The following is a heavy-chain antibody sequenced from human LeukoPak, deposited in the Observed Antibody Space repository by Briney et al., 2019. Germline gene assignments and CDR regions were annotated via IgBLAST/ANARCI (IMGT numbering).Heavy chain of an antibody. V-gene: IGHV3-48*01. Sequence: TGGSLRLSCAASGFTFSSYSMNWVRQAPGKGREWVSYISSSISTIYYADSVKGRFTTSRDNAKNSLYLQMNSLRAEDTAVYYCARAYYGSGSYSFDYWGQGTLVTVSS. CDR1: GFTFSSYS. CDR2: ISSSISTI. D-gene: IGHD3-10*01. J-gene: IGHJ4*02. CDR3: ARAYYGSGSYSFDY.